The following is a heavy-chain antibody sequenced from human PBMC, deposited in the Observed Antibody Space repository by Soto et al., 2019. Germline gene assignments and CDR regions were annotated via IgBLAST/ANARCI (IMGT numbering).Heavy chain of an antibody. J-gene: IGHJ4*02. Sequence: ASVKVSCRASGYTFTNYAMHWVRQAPGQRLEWMGWINAGNGNTKYSQQFQGRVTITRDTSASTAYMELSSLRSEDTAVYYCARSSGYYYLEYWGQGTLVTVSS. CDR2: INAGNGNT. CDR1: GYTFTNYA. CDR3: ARSSGYYYLEY. D-gene: IGHD3-22*01. V-gene: IGHV1-3*01.